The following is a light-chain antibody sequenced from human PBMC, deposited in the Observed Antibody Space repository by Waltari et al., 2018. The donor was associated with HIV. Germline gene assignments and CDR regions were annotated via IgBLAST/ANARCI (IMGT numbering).Light chain of an antibody. Sequence: NFMLTQPHSVSESPGQTVTISCTRSSGSIASDYVQWYQQRPGSSPLLLIYEDDQRASGVPDRFSGSIDSSSNSASLTISGLRAEDEADYYYQSYHSNILTFGGGTKLTVL. CDR3: QSYHSNILT. CDR1: SGSIASDY. CDR2: EDD. V-gene: IGLV6-57*01. J-gene: IGLJ2*01.